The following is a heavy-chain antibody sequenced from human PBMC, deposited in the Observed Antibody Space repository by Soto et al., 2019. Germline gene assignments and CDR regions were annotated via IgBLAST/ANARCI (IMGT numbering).Heavy chain of an antibody. Sequence: QVQLQESGPGLVKPAETLSLTCSVSGGSISDYYWSWIRQSPDKGLEYIAYFSLGGITNHNPALNSRVTLSVDTSKNQFSLRLASLTAADTAMYYCARARKSAYITGGFDSWGQGTLVTVSS. CDR3: ARARKSAYITGGFDS. V-gene: IGHV4-59*01. CDR2: FSLGGIT. J-gene: IGHJ4*02. D-gene: IGHD3-3*01. CDR1: GGSISDYY.